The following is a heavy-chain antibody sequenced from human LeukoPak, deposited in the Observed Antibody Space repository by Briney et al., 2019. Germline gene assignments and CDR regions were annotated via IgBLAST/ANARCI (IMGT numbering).Heavy chain of an antibody. CDR3: ARGGGSYILSY. Sequence: GGSLRLSCAASGFTFSSYSMNWVRQAPGKGLEWVSSITSSSSYIYYADSVKCRFTISRDNAKNSLYLQMNSLRAEDTAVYYCARGGGSYILSYWGQGTLVTVSS. V-gene: IGHV3-21*01. CDR1: GFTFSSYS. D-gene: IGHD1-26*01. J-gene: IGHJ4*02. CDR2: ITSSSSYI.